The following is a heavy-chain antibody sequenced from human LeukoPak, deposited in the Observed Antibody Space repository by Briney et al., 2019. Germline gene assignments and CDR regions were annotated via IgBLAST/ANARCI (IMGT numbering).Heavy chain of an antibody. V-gene: IGHV3-30*03. CDR3: ARDRGRLWFWGLLSND. Sequence: GRSLRLSCAASGFTFSSYGMHWVRQAPGKGLEWVAVISYDGSNKYYADSVKGRFTISRNNTKNTLYLQMNSLIADDTAVYYCARDRGRLWFWGLLSNDWGQGTLVTVSS. CDR2: ISYDGSNK. J-gene: IGHJ4*02. D-gene: IGHD3-10*01. CDR1: GFTFSSYG.